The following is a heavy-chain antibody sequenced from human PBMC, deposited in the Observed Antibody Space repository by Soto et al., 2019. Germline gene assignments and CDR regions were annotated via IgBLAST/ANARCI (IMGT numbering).Heavy chain of an antibody. CDR1: GFTFSAYL. V-gene: IGHV3-7*01. J-gene: IGHJ4*02. D-gene: IGHD2-21*02. CDR2: INQDGSVE. Sequence: GGSLRLACAASGFTFSAYLMSWVRQAPGKGLYWVANINQDGSVEYYADSVQGRFTISRDIAKNSLYLPMNSLRAEDTAVDYGDTSHGDDLVSERHRYWGPGTLVTVSS. CDR3: DTSHGDDLVSERHRY.